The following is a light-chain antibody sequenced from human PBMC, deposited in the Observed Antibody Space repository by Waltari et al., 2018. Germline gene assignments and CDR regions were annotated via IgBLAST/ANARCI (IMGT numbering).Light chain of an antibody. J-gene: IGKJ2*01. Sequence: DIQMTQSPSTLSASVGDRVTITCRASQGIGNWLAWYQQKPGKAPKLLIQKASSLESGVPSRFSGSGSGTEFTLTVSSLQPDDLATYFCQQYSNELYTFGQGTKLEIK. CDR3: QQYSNELYT. CDR2: KAS. CDR1: QGIGNW. V-gene: IGKV1-5*03.